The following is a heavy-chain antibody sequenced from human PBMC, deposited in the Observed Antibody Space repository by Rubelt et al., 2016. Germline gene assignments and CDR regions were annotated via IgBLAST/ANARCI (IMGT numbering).Heavy chain of an antibody. V-gene: IGHV1-18*01. J-gene: IGHJ3*02. Sequence: QVQLVQSGAEVKKPGASVQVSCKASGYTFTSYGISWVRQAPGQGLEWMGWISAYNGNTNYAQKLQGRVTMTTDTSTSTAYMELRSLGSDDTAVYYCARDRTWLVPGLDAFDIWGQGTMVTVSS. CDR2: ISAYNGNT. CDR1: GYTFTSYG. D-gene: IGHD6-19*01. CDR3: ARDRTWLVPGLDAFDI.